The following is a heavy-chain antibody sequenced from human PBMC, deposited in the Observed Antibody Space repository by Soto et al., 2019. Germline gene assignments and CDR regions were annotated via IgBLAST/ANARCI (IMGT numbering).Heavy chain of an antibody. D-gene: IGHD3-3*01. CDR3: ARGVTYYDFWSGYYRRDAFDI. CDR2: IYYSGST. V-gene: IGHV4-59*01. J-gene: IGHJ3*02. CDR1: GGSISSYH. Sequence: SETLSLTCTVSGGSISSYHWSWIRQPPGKGLEWIGYIYYSGSTNYNPSLKSRVTISVDTSKNQFSLKLSSVTAADTAVYYCARGVTYYDFWSGYYRRDAFDIWGQGTMVTVSS.